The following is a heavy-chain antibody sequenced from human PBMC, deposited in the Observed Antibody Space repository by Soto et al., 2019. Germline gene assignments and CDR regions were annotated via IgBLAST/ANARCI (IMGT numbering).Heavy chain of an antibody. CDR3: ARVFYSSSEGNNWFDP. CDR1: GGSISSGGYS. J-gene: IGHJ5*02. Sequence: SETLSLTCAVSGGSISSGGYSWSWIRQPPGKGLEWIGYIYHSGSTYYNPSLKSRVTISVDRSKNQFSLKLSSVTAADTAVYYCARVFYSSSEGNNWFDPWGQGTLVTVSS. D-gene: IGHD6-6*01. V-gene: IGHV4-30-2*01. CDR2: IYHSGST.